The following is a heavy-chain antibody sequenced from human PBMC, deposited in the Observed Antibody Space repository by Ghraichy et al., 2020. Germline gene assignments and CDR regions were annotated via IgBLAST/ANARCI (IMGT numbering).Heavy chain of an antibody. CDR3: ARAASGYSYAPGDWFDP. CDR1: GGSISSYY. D-gene: IGHD5-18*01. J-gene: IGHJ5*02. CDR2: IYTSGST. V-gene: IGHV4-4*07. Sequence: SETLSLTCTVSGGSISSYYWSWIRQPAGKGLEWIGRIYTSGSTNYNPSLKSRVTMSVDTSKNQFSLKLSSVTAADTAVYYCARAASGYSYAPGDWFDPWGQGTLVTVSS.